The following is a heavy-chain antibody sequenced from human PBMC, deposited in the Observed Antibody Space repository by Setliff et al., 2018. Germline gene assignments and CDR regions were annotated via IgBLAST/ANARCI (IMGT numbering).Heavy chain of an antibody. CDR3: ARRHCSGGSCYSLNYFDY. D-gene: IGHD2-15*01. Sequence: KPSETLSFTCTVSGGSISSSSYYWGWIRQPPGKGLERIGSIYYSGTTYYNPSLKSRVTISVDTSKNQFSLKLSSVTAADTAVYYCARRHCSGGSCYSLNYFDYWGQGTLVTVS. CDR2: IYYSGTT. V-gene: IGHV4-39*07. J-gene: IGHJ4*02. CDR1: GGSISSSSYY.